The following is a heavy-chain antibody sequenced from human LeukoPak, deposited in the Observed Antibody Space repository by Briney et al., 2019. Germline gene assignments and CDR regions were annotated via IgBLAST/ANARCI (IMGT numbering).Heavy chain of an antibody. J-gene: IGHJ4*02. CDR1: GYSFTSYW. CDR3: ARSQYSSSCFFDY. D-gene: IGHD6-13*01. V-gene: IGHV5-51*01. CDR2: IYPGDSDT. Sequence: GESLKISCKGSGYSFTSYWIGWVRQMPGKGLEWMGIIYPGDSDTRYSPPFQGQVTISADKSISTAYLQWSSLKASDTAMYYCARSQYSSSCFFDYWGQGTLVTVSS.